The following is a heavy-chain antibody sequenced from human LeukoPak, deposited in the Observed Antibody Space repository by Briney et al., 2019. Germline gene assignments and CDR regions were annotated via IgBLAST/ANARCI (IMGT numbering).Heavy chain of an antibody. CDR3: ASGIRAFDT. V-gene: IGHV3-30*02. CDR1: GFTFSTYG. D-gene: IGHD1-26*01. CDR2: IRYDGSNK. J-gene: IGHJ4*02. Sequence: GGSLRLSCAASGFTFSTYGMHWVRQAPGKGLEWVAFIRYDGSNKYYADSVKGRCTISRDNSKNTLYLQMNSLRGEDTAVYYCASGIRAFDTRGQGNLVTASA.